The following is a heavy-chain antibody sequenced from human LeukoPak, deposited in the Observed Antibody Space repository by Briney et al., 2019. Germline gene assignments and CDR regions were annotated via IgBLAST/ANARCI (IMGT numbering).Heavy chain of an antibody. D-gene: IGHD6-19*01. CDR3: ARRGSGWYYFDY. J-gene: IGHJ4*02. CDR1: GGPISSSSYY. CDR2: IYYSGST. Sequence: PSETLSLTCTVSGGPISSSSYYWGWIRQPPGKGLEWIGSIYYSGSTYYNPSLKSRVTISVDTSKNQFSLKLSSVTAADTAVYYCARRGSGWYYFDYWGQGTLVTVSP. V-gene: IGHV4-39*07.